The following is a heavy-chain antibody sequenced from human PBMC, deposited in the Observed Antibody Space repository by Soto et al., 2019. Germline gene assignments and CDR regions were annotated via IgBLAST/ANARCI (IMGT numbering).Heavy chain of an antibody. CDR3: ASTVFSGYSYGHFDY. V-gene: IGHV1-69*02. CDR2: IIPILGIA. Sequence: SLKLSCTSSGGTFSSYTISWVRQAPGQGLEWMGRIIPILGIANYAQKFQGRVTITADKSTSTAYMELSSLRSEDTAVYYYASTVFSGYSYGHFDYWGQGTLVTVS. D-gene: IGHD5-18*01. J-gene: IGHJ4*02. CDR1: GGTFSSYT.